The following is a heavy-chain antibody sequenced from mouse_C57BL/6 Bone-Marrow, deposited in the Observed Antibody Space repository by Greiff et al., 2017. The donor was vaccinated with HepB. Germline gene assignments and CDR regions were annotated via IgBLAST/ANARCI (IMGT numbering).Heavy chain of an antibody. D-gene: IGHD1-1*01. Sequence: EVKVVESGGGLVKPGGSLKLSCAASGFTFSSYTMSWVRQTPEKRLEWVATISGGGGNTYYPDSVKGRFTISRDNAKNTLYLQMSSLRSEDTALYYCARHDYYSAWFAYWGQGTLVTVSA. CDR1: GFTFSSYT. J-gene: IGHJ3*01. CDR3: ARHDYYSAWFAY. V-gene: IGHV5-9*01. CDR2: ISGGGGNT.